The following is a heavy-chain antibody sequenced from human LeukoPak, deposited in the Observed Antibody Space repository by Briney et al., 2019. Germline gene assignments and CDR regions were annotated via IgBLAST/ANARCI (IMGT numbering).Heavy chain of an antibody. CDR2: ISSSSSCI. Sequence: GGSLRLSCAASGFTFSSYSMNWVRQAPGKGLEWVSSISSSSSCIYYADSVKGRFTISRDNAKNSLYLQTNSLRAEDTAVYYCARSHAPGLFDYWGQGTLVIVSS. J-gene: IGHJ4*02. CDR3: ARSHAPGLFDY. CDR1: GFTFSSYS. V-gene: IGHV3-21*01.